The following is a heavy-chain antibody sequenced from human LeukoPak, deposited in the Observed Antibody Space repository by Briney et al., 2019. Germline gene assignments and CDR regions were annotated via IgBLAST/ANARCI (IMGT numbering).Heavy chain of an antibody. D-gene: IGHD2-15*01. J-gene: IGHJ4*02. V-gene: IGHV4-59*08. CDR2: IYYSGST. Sequence: SETLSLTCTVSGGSISSYYWSWIRQPPGKGLEWIGYIYYSGSTNYNPSLKSRATISVDTSKNQFSLKLSSVTAADTAVYYCARHMFWVAAGAFDYWGQGTLVTVSS. CDR3: ARHMFWVAAGAFDY. CDR1: GGSISSYY.